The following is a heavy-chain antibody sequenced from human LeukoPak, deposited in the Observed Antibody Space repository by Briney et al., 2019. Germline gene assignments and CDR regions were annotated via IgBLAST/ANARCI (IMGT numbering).Heavy chain of an antibody. J-gene: IGHJ5*02. V-gene: IGHV4-39*01. CDR3: ARHIRITLPGWFDP. Sequence: PSETLSLTCTVSGGSISSSSYYWGWIRQPPGKGLEWIGSIYYSGSTYYNPSLKSRVTISVDTSKNQFSLKLSSVTAADTAVYYCARHIRITLPGWFDPWGQGTLVTVSS. D-gene: IGHD3-10*01. CDR2: IYYSGST. CDR1: GGSISSSSYY.